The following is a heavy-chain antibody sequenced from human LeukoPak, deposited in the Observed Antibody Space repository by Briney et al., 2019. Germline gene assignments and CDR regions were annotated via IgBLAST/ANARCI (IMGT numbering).Heavy chain of an antibody. Sequence: GGSLRLSCTASGFTFGDYAMSWVRQAPGKGLEWVSAISGSGGSTYYADSVKGRFTISRDNSKNTLYLQMNSLRAEDTAVYYCARDAYGSGPDYWGQGTLVTVSS. CDR1: GFTFGDYA. V-gene: IGHV3-23*01. J-gene: IGHJ4*02. CDR2: ISGSGGST. D-gene: IGHD3-10*01. CDR3: ARDAYGSGPDY.